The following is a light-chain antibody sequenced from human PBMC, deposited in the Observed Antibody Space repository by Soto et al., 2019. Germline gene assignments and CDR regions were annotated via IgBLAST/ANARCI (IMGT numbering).Light chain of an antibody. J-gene: IGKJ1*01. Sequence: DIQMTQSPSSLSALVGDRVTITCRASQGSHKYIAWYKHKPGKVPDLLISAVSTVESGVPSRFSASGSGADFTLTISSLQPEDVGIYYCQRYDTAPWTFGQGTRVEI. CDR3: QRYDTAPWT. CDR1: QGSHKY. CDR2: AVS. V-gene: IGKV1-27*01.